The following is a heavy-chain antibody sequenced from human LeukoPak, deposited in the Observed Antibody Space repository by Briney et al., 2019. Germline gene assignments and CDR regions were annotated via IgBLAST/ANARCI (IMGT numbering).Heavy chain of an antibody. J-gene: IGHJ6*03. Sequence: GGSLRLSCAASGFAFSSFEMYWVRQAPGKGLEWVSYIDSSGDTIHYADSVKGRFTISRDNAKNSLFLQMSSLRVEDMSVYYCARGVGLANYYYYMDVWGRGTTVTISS. CDR2: IDSSGDTI. CDR3: ARGVGLANYYYYMDV. CDR1: GFAFSSFE. D-gene: IGHD2-15*01. V-gene: IGHV3-48*03.